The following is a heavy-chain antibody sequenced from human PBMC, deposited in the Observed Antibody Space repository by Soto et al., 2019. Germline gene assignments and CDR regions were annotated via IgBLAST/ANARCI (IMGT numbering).Heavy chain of an antibody. CDR1: GFSLNTHEVG. CDR3: AHRRSQQFFDY. V-gene: IGHV2-5*02. Sequence: QITLKESGPTLVKPTQTLTLTCTFSGFSLNTHEVGVGWIRQPPGKALEWLALIYWDDDKQYRPSLKSRLTVPXXTSKNQVVLTVTNMDPVDTATYFCAHRRSQQFFDYWGQGMLVTVSS. CDR2: IYWDDDK. J-gene: IGHJ4*02.